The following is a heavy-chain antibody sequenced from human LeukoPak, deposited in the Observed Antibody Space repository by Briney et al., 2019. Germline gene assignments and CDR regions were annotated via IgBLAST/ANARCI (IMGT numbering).Heavy chain of an antibody. CDR1: GFTVSSNY. CDR2: IYSGGST. CDR3: ARDVYCSSTSCYEADYFDY. J-gene: IGHJ4*02. D-gene: IGHD2-2*01. V-gene: IGHV3-66*01. Sequence: PGGSLRLSCAASGFTVSSNYMSWVRQAPGKGLEWVSVIYSGGSTYYADSVKGRFTISRDNSKNTLYLQMNSLRAEDTAVYYCARDVYCSSTSCYEADYFDYWGQGTLVTVSS.